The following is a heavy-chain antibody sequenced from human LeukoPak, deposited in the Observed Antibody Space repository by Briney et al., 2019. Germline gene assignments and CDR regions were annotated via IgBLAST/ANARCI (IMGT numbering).Heavy chain of an antibody. CDR3: ARGQFGSDTFGGVIAPPDY. D-gene: IGHD3-16*02. J-gene: IGHJ4*02. Sequence: SETLSLTCTVSGGSISSYYWNWIRQPAGKGLEWIGRIYISGSTNYNPSLKSRVTISVDTSKNQFSLKLSSVTAADTAVYYCARGQFGSDTFGGVIAPPDYWGQGTLVTVSS. CDR1: GGSISSYY. CDR2: IYISGST. V-gene: IGHV4-4*07.